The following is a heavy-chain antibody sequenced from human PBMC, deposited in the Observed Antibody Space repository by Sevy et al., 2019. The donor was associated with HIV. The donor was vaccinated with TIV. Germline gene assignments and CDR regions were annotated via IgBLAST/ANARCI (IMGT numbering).Heavy chain of an antibody. CDR2: IYPGDSDT. D-gene: IGHD5-18*01. Sequence: GEALKISCKGSGYSFTSYWIGWVRQMPGKGLEWMGIIYPGDSDTRYSPSFQGQVTISADKSISTAYLQWSSLKASDTAMYYCATKPDTAMVGGRDAFDNWGQGTMVTVSS. CDR1: GYSFTSYW. J-gene: IGHJ3*02. CDR3: ATKPDTAMVGGRDAFDN. V-gene: IGHV5-51*01.